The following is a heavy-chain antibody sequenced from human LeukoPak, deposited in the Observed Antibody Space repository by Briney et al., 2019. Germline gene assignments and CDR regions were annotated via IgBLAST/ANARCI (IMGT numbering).Heavy chain of an antibody. J-gene: IGHJ4*02. CDR3: ARMTDSSGFIYYFDY. CDR1: GYFFTGYY. Sequence: EASVKVSCKASGYFFTGYYIHWVRQAPGQGLEWMGRINPNSGDTNYAQKFQGRVTMTRDMSISTAHMELSRLKSDDTAVYYCARMTDSSGFIYYFDYWGQGTLVTVSS. D-gene: IGHD3-22*01. V-gene: IGHV1-2*06. CDR2: INPNSGDT.